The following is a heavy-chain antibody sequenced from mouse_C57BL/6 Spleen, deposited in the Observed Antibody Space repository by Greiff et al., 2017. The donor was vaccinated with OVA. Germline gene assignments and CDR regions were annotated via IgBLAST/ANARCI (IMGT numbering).Heavy chain of an antibody. J-gene: IGHJ2*01. V-gene: IGHV1-80*01. CDR2: IYPGDGDT. Sequence: VQRVESGAELVKPGASVKISCKASGYAFSSYWMNWVKQRPGKGLEWIGQIYPGDGDTNYNGKFKGKATLTADKSSSTAYMQLSSLTSEDSAVYFCARVGFSRYFDYWGQGTTLTVSS. CDR1: GYAFSSYW. CDR3: ARVGFSRYFDY. D-gene: IGHD3-1*01.